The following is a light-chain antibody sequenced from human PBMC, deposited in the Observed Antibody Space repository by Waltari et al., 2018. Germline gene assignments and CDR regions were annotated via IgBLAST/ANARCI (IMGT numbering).Light chain of an antibody. Sequence: QSALTQPRSVSGSPGQSVTISCTGSGSDVGGYIYVSWYHHHPGRAPKVVIYDVDKRPSGVPDRFSGFPSGKTASLTISGLQAEDEGDYYCCSYAGRYTFVFGSGTRVTAL. CDR2: DVD. V-gene: IGLV2-11*01. J-gene: IGLJ1*01. CDR1: GSDVGGYIY. CDR3: CSYAGRYTFV.